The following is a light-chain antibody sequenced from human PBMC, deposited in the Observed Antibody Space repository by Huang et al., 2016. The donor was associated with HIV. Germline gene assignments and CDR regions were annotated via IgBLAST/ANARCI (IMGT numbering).Light chain of an antibody. Sequence: DIVMTQSPDSLAVSLGERATINCKSSQNVLYSSDNKNYLAWYQQEPGQPPKLLIYGASTQESGVPDRVSGSGSGTDFTLTISSMQAEDVAVYYCQQYYPAPPSFTFGPGTKVDIK. CDR1: QNVLYSSDNKNY. J-gene: IGKJ3*01. CDR3: QQYYPAPPSFT. CDR2: GAS. V-gene: IGKV4-1*01.